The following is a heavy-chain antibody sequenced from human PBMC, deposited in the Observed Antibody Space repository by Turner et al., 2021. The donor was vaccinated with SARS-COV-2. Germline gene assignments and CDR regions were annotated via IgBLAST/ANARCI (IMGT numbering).Heavy chain of an antibody. D-gene: IGHD3-22*01. Sequence: QVQLQESGPGLVKPSETLSLTCTVSGGSISSYYWSWIRQPPGKGLEWIGYIHYSGSTNYNPSLKSRVTISVDTSKNQFSLKLSSVTAADTAVYYCAGEEVVFRASHTLYYYGMDVWGQGTTVTVSS. CDR3: AGEEVVFRASHTLYYYGMDV. J-gene: IGHJ6*02. CDR1: GGSISSYY. V-gene: IGHV4-59*08. CDR2: IHYSGST.